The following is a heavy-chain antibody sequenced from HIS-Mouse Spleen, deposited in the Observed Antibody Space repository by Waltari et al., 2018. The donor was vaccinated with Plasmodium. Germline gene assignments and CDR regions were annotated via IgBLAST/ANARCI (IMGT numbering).Heavy chain of an antibody. J-gene: IGHJ4*02. D-gene: IGHD2-15*01. CDR2: INHSGST. V-gene: IGHV4-34*01. CDR3: ARLVVVASKDSY. Sequence: QVQLQQWGAGLLKPSETLSLPCAVYGGSFSGYYGSWIRQPPGKGLEWIGEINHSGSTNYNPSLKSRVTISVDTSKNQFSLKLSSVTAADTAVYYCARLVVVASKDSYWGQGTLVTVSS. CDR1: GGSFSGYY.